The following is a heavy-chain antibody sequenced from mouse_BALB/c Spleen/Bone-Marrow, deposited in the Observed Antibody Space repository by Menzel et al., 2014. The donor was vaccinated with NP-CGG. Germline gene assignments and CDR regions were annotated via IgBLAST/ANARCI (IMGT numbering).Heavy chain of an antibody. Sequence: QVQLQQSGAELMKPGASVKISCKATGYTFSTYWIEWVKQRPGHGLEWIGEVLPGSGSTNYNEKFKGKATFTADTSSNTAYIQLSSLTSEDSADYYCARWGSARAMDYWGQGTSVTVSS. V-gene: IGHV1-9*01. CDR2: VLPGSGST. D-gene: IGHD6-1*01. CDR1: GYTFSTYW. J-gene: IGHJ4*01. CDR3: ARWGSARAMDY.